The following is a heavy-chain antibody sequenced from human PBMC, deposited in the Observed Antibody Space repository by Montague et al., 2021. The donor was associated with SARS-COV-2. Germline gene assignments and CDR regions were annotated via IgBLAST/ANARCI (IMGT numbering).Heavy chain of an antibody. D-gene: IGHD6-25*01. V-gene: IGHV4-61*08. CDR2: IYYSGTI. CDR3: ARVFRGQRLAFDF. Sequence: SETLSLTCTVSGGSVNSGGYYWSWIRQPPGKGLDWIGNIYYSGTINYNPSLKSRVTISVDRSTNQFSLRLNSVTAADTAVYYCARVFRGQRLAFDFWGQGALVIVSS. J-gene: IGHJ4*02. CDR1: GGSVNSGGYY.